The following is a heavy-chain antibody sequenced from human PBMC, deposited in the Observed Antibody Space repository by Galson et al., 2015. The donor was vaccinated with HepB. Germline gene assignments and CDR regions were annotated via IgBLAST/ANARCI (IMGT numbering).Heavy chain of an antibody. J-gene: IGHJ4*02. D-gene: IGHD2-15*01. V-gene: IGHV1-3*01. CDR3: ARDCSSGSCINTFDY. Sequence: SVKVSCKASGYTFTSYAMHWVRQAPGQRLEWMGWINAGNGNTKYSQNFQGRVTIARDTSASTGYMELSSLRSEDTAVYYCARDCSSGSCINTFDYWGQGTLVTVSS. CDR2: INAGNGNT. CDR1: GYTFTSYA.